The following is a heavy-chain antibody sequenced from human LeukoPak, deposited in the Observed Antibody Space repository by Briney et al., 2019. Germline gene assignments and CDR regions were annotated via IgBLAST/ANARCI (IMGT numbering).Heavy chain of an antibody. D-gene: IGHD5-18*01. J-gene: IGHJ4*02. Sequence: GGSLRLSCAASGFTFSSYAMNWGRQAPGKGLEWVSAISGSGDNTYYADSVKGRFTISRDNSKNTLYLEMNSLRAEDTGVYYCARETAMVPDYWGQGTLVTVSS. V-gene: IGHV3-23*01. CDR1: GFTFSSYA. CDR3: ARETAMVPDY. CDR2: ISGSGDNT.